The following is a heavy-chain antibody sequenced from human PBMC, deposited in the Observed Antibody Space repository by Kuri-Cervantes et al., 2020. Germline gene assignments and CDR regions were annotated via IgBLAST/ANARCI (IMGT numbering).Heavy chain of an antibody. Sequence: ASVKVSCKASGYTFTSYAIHWVRQAPGQRLEWMGWINAGNGDTKYSQNLQGRVTFTRDTSASTAYMELSSLRSEDTAVYYCARDRDSNYPGGYFDYWGQGTLVTVSS. J-gene: IGHJ4*02. CDR2: INAGNGDT. CDR3: ARDRDSNYPGGYFDY. V-gene: IGHV1-3*01. CDR1: GYTFTSYA. D-gene: IGHD4-11*01.